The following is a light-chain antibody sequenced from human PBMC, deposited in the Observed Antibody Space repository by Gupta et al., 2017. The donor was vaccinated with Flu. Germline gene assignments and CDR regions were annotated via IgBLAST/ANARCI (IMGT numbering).Light chain of an antibody. Sequence: DIQMTPSPSSLSASVGDRVTITCQASHDIRRFLNWYQQKPGKAPKLLIFDASNLETGVPSRFSGSGFGTTFTFTISSLQPEDFATYYCQQHDNLPVTFGGGTKVEI. V-gene: IGKV1-33*01. CDR3: QQHDNLPVT. CDR2: DAS. CDR1: HDIRRF. J-gene: IGKJ4*01.